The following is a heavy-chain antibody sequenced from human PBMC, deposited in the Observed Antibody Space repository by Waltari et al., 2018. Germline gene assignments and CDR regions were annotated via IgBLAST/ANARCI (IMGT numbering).Heavy chain of an antibody. CDR3: ARDSDYYDSSGYGNWFDP. CDR1: GYPFPIYG. CDR2: INAAHGTT. V-gene: IGHV1-3*01. Sequence: QVQLVQSGAEVKKPGASVKVSCKTSGYPFPIYGLHWIRQAPGQGLEWMGWINAAHGTTKYSQKFQGRLTITRDTSASTIYRELSSLRSEDTAMYYCARDSDYYDSSGYGNWFDPWGQGTLVTVSS. J-gene: IGHJ5*02. D-gene: IGHD3-22*01.